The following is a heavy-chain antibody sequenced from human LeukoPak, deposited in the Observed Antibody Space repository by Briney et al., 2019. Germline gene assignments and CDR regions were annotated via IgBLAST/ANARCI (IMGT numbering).Heavy chain of an antibody. CDR2: IYPGDSDT. Sequence: GESLKISCKGSGYSFTCYWIGWVRQMPGKGLEWMGIIYPGDSDTRYSPSFQGQVTISADKSISTAYLQWSSLKASDTAMYYCARQPGYDTSGYGLEYWGQGTLVTVSS. V-gene: IGHV5-51*01. CDR3: ARQPGYDTSGYGLEY. CDR1: GYSFTCYW. J-gene: IGHJ4*02. D-gene: IGHD3-22*01.